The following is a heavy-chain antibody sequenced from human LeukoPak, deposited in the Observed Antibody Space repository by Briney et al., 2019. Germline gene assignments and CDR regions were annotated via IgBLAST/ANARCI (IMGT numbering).Heavy chain of an antibody. D-gene: IGHD1-1*01. Sequence: GGSLRLACAASGFTFSSYWMHWVRQAPGKGLVWVSRINSDATTTSYADSVKGRFTVSRDNAKNTLYLQMNSLRAEDTAMYYCARVGTTGLDWGQGTLVTVSS. J-gene: IGHJ4*02. CDR2: INSDATTT. CDR3: ARVGTTGLD. CDR1: GFTFSSYW. V-gene: IGHV3-74*01.